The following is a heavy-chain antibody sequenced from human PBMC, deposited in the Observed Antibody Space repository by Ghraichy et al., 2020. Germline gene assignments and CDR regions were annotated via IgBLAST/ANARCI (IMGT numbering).Heavy chain of an antibody. CDR3: ARGVNDYYDSSGYYLNWFDP. V-gene: IGHV4-39*07. CDR2: IYYSGST. CDR1: GGSISSSSYY. Sequence: SETLSLTCTVSGGSISSSSYYWGWIRQPPGKGLEWIGSIYYSGSTYYNPSLKSRVTISVDTSKNQFSLKLSSVTAADTAVYYCARGVNDYYDSSGYYLNWFDPWGQGTLVTVSS. J-gene: IGHJ5*02. D-gene: IGHD3-22*01.